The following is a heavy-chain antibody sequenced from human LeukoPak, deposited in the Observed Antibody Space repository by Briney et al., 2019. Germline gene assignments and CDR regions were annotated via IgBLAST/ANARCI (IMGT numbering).Heavy chain of an antibody. D-gene: IGHD2-8*02. Sequence: GGSLRLSCAASGFIFSTYNMNWVRQAPGKGLEWLSYISSSTSDIYYADSVKGRFTIPRDNAKNSLYLQMNSLRAEDTAVYYCARDHSGVSPLDDAFDIWGQGTMVTVSS. CDR3: ARDHSGVSPLDDAFDI. V-gene: IGHV3-48*01. CDR1: GFIFSTYN. J-gene: IGHJ3*02. CDR2: ISSSTSDI.